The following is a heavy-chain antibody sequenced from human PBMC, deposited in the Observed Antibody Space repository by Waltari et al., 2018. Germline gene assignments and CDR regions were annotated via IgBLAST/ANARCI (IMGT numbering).Heavy chain of an antibody. J-gene: IGHJ5*02. CDR2: IYSGGST. CDR1: GFTVSSTY. CDR3: ARDPIAANWFDP. D-gene: IGHD6-25*01. Sequence: EVQLVESGGGLIQPGGSLRLSCAASGFTVSSTYMSWVRQAPGKGLEWFSVIYSGGSTYYADSVKDRFTISRDNSKNTLYLQMNSLRAEDTAVYYGARDPIAANWFDPWGQGTLVTVSS. V-gene: IGHV3-53*01.